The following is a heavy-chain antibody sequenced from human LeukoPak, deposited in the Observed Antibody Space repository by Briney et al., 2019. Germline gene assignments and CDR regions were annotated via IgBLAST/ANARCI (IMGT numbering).Heavy chain of an antibody. CDR3: ARDAPYCTNGVCYTGYYYYYMDV. CDR2: INWKGGST. D-gene: IGHD2-8*01. CDR1: GFTFDDYG. V-gene: IGHV3-20*04. J-gene: IGHJ6*03. Sequence: GGSLRLSCAASGFTFDDYGMSWVRQAPGKGLEWVSGINWKGGSTGYADSVKGRFTISRDNAKNSLYLQMNSLRAEDTALYYCARDAPYCTNGVCYTGYYYYYMDVWGKGTTVTVSS.